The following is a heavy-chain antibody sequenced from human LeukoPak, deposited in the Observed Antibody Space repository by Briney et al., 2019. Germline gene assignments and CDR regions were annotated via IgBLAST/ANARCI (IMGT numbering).Heavy chain of an antibody. CDR1: DGSFSGYY. V-gene: IGHV4-34*01. CDR3: ARQRYNWNLRYYYYYMDV. D-gene: IGHD1-20*01. CDR2: INHSGST. J-gene: IGHJ6*03. Sequence: SETLSLTCAVYDGSFSGYYWSWIRQPPGKGLEWIGEINHSGSTNYNPSLKSRVTISVDTSKNQFSLKLSSVTAADTAVYYCARQRYNWNLRYYYYYMDVWGKGTTVTVSS.